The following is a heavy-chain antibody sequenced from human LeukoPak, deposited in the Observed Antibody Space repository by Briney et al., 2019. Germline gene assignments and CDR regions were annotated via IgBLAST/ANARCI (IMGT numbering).Heavy chain of an antibody. J-gene: IGHJ3*02. CDR2: IYYSGST. CDR3: ARYCSSTSCYKRDAFDI. CDR1: GGSISSSSYY. D-gene: IGHD2-2*02. V-gene: IGHV4-39*01. Sequence: SSETLSLTCTVSGGSISSSSYYWGWIRQPPGKGLEWIGSIYYSGSTYYNPSLKSRVTISVDTSKNQFSLKLSSVTAADTAVYYCARYCSSTSCYKRDAFDIWGQGTMVTVSS.